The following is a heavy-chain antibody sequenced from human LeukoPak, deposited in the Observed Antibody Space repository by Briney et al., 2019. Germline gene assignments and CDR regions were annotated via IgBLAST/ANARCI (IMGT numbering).Heavy chain of an antibody. V-gene: IGHV3-53*01. CDR2: IYSGGST. D-gene: IGHD3-10*01. Sequence: GGSLRLSCAASGFTVSSNYMSWVRQAPGKGLEWVSVIYSGGSTYYADSVKGRFTISRDNSKNTLYLQMNSLRAEDTAVYYCARDYPPPITMVRGVPQSDYYYYYGMDVWGQGTTVTVSS. CDR3: ARDYPPPITMVRGVPQSDYYYYYGMDV. J-gene: IGHJ6*02. CDR1: GFTVSSNY.